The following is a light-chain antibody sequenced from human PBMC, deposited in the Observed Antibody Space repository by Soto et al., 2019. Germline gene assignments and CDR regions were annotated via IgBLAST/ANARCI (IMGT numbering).Light chain of an antibody. CDR2: GTS. CDR1: QSISSY. CDR3: HQHGGSPET. Sequence: EIVLTQSPGTLSLSPGERATLSCRASQSISSYLAWYQQKPGQAPRLLIYGTSSRATGIPDRFIGSGSGTEFILTISRLEPDDFAIYHCHQHGGSPETFGQGTKVDIK. J-gene: IGKJ1*01. V-gene: IGKV3-20*01.